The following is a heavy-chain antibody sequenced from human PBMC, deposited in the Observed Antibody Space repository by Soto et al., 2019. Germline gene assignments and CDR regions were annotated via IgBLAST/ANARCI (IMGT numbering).Heavy chain of an antibody. CDR2: VTGSGGTT. Sequence: EAQLLESGGGLVQPGGSLRLSCAASKFTFNDYGMTWVRQAPGKGLEWVSSVTGSGGTTYYADSVKDRFTISRDNSKNTVDLQMNSVRAEDTAVYYCARVSWYNSGHEGFDIWGLGTMVTVSS. CDR1: KFTFNDYG. V-gene: IGHV3-23*01. J-gene: IGHJ3*02. CDR3: ARVSWYNSGHEGFDI. D-gene: IGHD6-25*01.